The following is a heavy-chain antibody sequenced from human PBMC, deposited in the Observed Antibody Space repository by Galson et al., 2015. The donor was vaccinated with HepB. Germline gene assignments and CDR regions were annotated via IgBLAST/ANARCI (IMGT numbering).Heavy chain of an antibody. D-gene: IGHD1-26*01. V-gene: IGHV1-18*04. Sequence: SVKVSCKASGYSFSNYGVSWVRQAPGEGLEWMAWISGYNDKTKYAQKFQGRVTMTIDASTNTAYMEMRSLRSDDTAVYYCARDSPRGSYYFDNWGQGTPVTVSS. J-gene: IGHJ4*02. CDR2: ISGYNDKT. CDR1: GYSFSNYG. CDR3: ARDSPRGSYYFDN.